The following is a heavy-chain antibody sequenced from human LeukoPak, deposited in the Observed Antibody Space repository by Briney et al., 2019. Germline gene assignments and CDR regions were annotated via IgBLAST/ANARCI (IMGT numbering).Heavy chain of an antibody. V-gene: IGHV3-48*03. J-gene: IGHJ4*02. Sequence: GGSLRLSCAASGFIFSSYEMNWVRQAPGKGLEWVSYISTRGGTIYYADSVKGRFTISRDNSKNTLYLQMNSLRAKDTAVYYCAKRSSSELWYFDYWGQGTLVTVSS. CDR1: GFIFSSYE. CDR2: ISTRGGTI. CDR3: AKRSSSELWYFDY. D-gene: IGHD6-13*01.